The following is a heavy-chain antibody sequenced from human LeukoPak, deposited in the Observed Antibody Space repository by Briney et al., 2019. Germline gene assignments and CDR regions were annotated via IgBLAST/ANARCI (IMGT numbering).Heavy chain of an antibody. CDR1: GFTFSSYG. V-gene: IGHV3-30*18. J-gene: IGHJ4*02. D-gene: IGHD6-19*01. CDR2: ISYDGSNK. CDR3: AKDGSGWYYGTDD. Sequence: PGRSLRLSCAASGFTFSSYGMHWVRQAPGKGLEWVAVISYDGSNKYYADSVKGRFTISRDNSKNTLYLQMNSLRAEDTAVYYCAKDGSGWYYGTDDWDQGTLVTVSS.